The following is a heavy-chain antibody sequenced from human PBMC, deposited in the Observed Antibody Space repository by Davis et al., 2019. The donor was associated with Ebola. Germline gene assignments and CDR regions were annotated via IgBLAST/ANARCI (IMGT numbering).Heavy chain of an antibody. CDR2: IRSKANSYAT. CDR1: GFTFSGSA. CDR3: IGGGSLVRGVTPGY. Sequence: GESLKISCAASGFTFSGSAMHWVRQASGKGLEWVGRIRSKANSYATAYAASVKGRFTISRDDSKNTAYLQMNSLKTEDTAVYYCIGGGSLVRGVTPGYWGQGTLVTVSS. V-gene: IGHV3-73*01. D-gene: IGHD3-10*01. J-gene: IGHJ4*02.